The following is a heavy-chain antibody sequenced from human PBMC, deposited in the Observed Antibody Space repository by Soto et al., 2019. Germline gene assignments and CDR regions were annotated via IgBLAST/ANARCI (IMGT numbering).Heavy chain of an antibody. V-gene: IGHV4-59*01. CDR2: IYYSGST. CDR3: ANYDFSGGMDV. D-gene: IGHD3-3*01. J-gene: IGHJ6*02. CDR1: GGSISSYY. Sequence: LSLTCTVSGGSISSYYWSWIRQPPGKGLEWIGYIYYSGSTNYNPSLKSRVTIPVDTSKNQFSLKLSSVTAADTAVYYCANYDFSGGMDVWGQGTTVTVSS.